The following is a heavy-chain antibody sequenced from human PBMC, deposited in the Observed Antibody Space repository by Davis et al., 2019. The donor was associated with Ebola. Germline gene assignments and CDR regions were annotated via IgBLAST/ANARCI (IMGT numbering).Heavy chain of an antibody. CDR3: AKDRAAVADWYFDL. Sequence: GESLKISCAVSGFTFSSYAIHWVRQAPGKGLEWVAVMSYDGSNEYYADSVKGRFAISRDKSKNTLYLQMNSLRAEDTAVYYCAKDRAAVADWYFDLWGRGTLVTVSS. J-gene: IGHJ2*01. CDR2: MSYDGSNE. CDR1: GFTFSSYA. D-gene: IGHD6-19*01. V-gene: IGHV3-30*09.